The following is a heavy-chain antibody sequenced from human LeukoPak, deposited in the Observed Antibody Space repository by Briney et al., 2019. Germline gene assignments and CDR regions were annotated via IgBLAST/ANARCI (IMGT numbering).Heavy chain of an antibody. J-gene: IGHJ4*02. D-gene: IGHD6-19*01. V-gene: IGHV4-59*10. CDR1: GGSFSGYY. CDR2: IYTSGST. Sequence: SETLSLTCAVYGGSFSGYYWSWIRQPPGKGLEWIGRIYTSGSTNYNPSLKSRVTMSVDTSKNQFSLKLSSVTAADTAVYYCARLYSSGSLHYFDYWGQGTLVTVSS. CDR3: ARLYSSGSLHYFDY.